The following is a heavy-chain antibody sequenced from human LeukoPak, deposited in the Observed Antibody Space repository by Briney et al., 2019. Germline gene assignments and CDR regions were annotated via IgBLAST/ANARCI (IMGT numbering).Heavy chain of an antibody. CDR3: ARDKGRYQFDY. J-gene: IGHJ4*02. D-gene: IGHD2-2*01. CDR1: GYTFTSYY. CDR2: INPSGGST. Sequence: GASVEVSCKASGYTFTSYYMHWVRQAPGQGLEWMGIINPSGGSTSYAQKFQGRVTMTRDTSTSTVYMELSSLRSQDTAVYYCARDKGRYQFDYWGQGTLVTVSS. V-gene: IGHV1-46*01.